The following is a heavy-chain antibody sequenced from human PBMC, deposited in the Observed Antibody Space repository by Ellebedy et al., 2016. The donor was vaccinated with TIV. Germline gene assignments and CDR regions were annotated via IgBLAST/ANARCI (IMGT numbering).Heavy chain of an antibody. CDR2: INHRGST. Sequence: MPSETLSLTCTVSGYSISSGYYWGWFRQPPGKGLEWVGSINHRGSTYYNPSLKSRVTMSVDTSENQFSLRLTSVTAADTALYYCARDGTSVAFDYWGQGTLVTASS. CDR3: ARDGTSVAFDY. V-gene: IGHV4-38-2*02. CDR1: GYSISSGYY. D-gene: IGHD1-7*01. J-gene: IGHJ4*02.